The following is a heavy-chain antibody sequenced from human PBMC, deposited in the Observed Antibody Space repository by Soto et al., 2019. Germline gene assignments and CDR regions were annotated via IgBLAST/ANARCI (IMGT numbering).Heavy chain of an antibody. CDR1: GGILSSHA. D-gene: IGHD1-26*01. CDR2: VIPMFGKG. V-gene: IGHV1-69*01. CDR3: ARGGMGGQGGFDP. J-gene: IGHJ5*02. Sequence: QMQLVQSGAEMKKPGSSVKVSCKASGGILSSHAISWVRQAPGQGLEWMGGVIPMFGKGYYAERFQGRVTITADESTSTVYMELSSLRSEDMAVYCCARGGMGGQGGFDPWGQGTLVTVSS.